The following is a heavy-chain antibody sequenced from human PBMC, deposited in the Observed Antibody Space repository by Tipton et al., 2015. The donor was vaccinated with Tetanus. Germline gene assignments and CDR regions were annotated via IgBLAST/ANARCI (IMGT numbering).Heavy chain of an antibody. Sequence: QSGAEVKKPGASVKVSCKASGYTFTSFGINWVRQAPGQGLGWMGWINTDKGSTNYAQNLQGRVIMTTDTSTLTAYMELRSLRSDDTAVYYCARGGTMDYWGQGTLVTVSA. V-gene: IGHV1-18*01. D-gene: IGHD1-1*01. J-gene: IGHJ4*02. CDR1: GYTFTSFG. CDR2: INTDKGST. CDR3: ARGGTMDY.